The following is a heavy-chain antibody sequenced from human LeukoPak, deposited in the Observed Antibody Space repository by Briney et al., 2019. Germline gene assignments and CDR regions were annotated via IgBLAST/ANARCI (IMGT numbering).Heavy chain of an antibody. Sequence: GGSLRLSCAPSEFTFSSYAMHWVRQAPGKGLEWVAVISYDGTNKDYADSVKGRFTISRDNSKNTLYLQMNSLRADDAAMYYCAKGTHSGSYRALDYWGQGTLVTVSS. CDR2: ISYDGTNK. V-gene: IGHV3-30*04. CDR3: AKGTHSGSYRALDY. J-gene: IGHJ4*02. CDR1: EFTFSSYA. D-gene: IGHD1-26*01.